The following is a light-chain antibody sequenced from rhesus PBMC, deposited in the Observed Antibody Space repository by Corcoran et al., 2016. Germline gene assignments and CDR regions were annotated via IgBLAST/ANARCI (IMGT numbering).Light chain of an antibody. CDR3: SSYAGSNIYS. Sequence: QAALTQPRSVSGSPGQSVTISCTGTSSDIGGYNYVSWYQQHPGTAPKLMISEVTKQPSGVSDRFSGSKSGNTASLTLSGLQAEDAADYHCSSYAGSNIYSFGAGTRLTVL. J-gene: IGLJ1*01. CDR2: EVT. CDR1: SSDIGGYNY. V-gene: IGLV2-32*02.